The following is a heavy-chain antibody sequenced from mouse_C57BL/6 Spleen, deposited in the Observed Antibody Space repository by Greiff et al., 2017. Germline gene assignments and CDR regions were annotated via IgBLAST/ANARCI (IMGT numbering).Heavy chain of an antibody. CDR2: INPNNGGT. D-gene: IGHD2-4*01. J-gene: IGHJ2*01. V-gene: IGHV1-26*01. CDR1: GYTFTDYY. Sequence: EVQLQQSGPELVKPGASVKISCKASGYTFTDYYMNWVKQSHGKSLEWIGDINPNNGGTSYNQKFKGKATLTVDKSSSTAYMELRSLTSEDSAVYYCARRDYDVGDYWGQGTTLTVSS. CDR3: ARRDYDVGDY.